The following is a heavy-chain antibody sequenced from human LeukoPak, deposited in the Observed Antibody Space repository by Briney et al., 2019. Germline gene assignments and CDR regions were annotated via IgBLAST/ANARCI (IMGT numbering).Heavy chain of an antibody. CDR1: GFTISSCA. CDR2: VSVNGGTT. V-gene: IGHV3-23*01. CDR3: AKELHGSGNYAFDY. D-gene: IGHD3-10*01. J-gene: IGHJ4*02. Sequence: PGGSLRLSCAASGFTISSCALSWVRQAPGKGLEWVSTVSVNGGTTYYADSVKGRFTISRDNSKNTLYLQMNSLTAEETAVYFCAKELHGSGNYAFDYWGQETLVTVSS.